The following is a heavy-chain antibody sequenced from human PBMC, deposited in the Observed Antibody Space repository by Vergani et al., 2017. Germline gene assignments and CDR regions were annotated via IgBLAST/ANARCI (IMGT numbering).Heavy chain of an antibody. CDR3: VKEKIDLGCYFLDS. D-gene: IGHD2-15*01. Sequence: EVHLLESGGGLVQSGGSLRLSCAASGFTFSNSAVSWIRQAPEGGGAWVSSISGPGLSTYYADSVKGRFSISRDNSKNTVFLQLHSLRAVDTAIYYCVKEKIDLGCYFLDSWG. CDR2: ISGPGLST. CDR1: GFTFSNSA. V-gene: IGHV3-23*01. J-gene: IGHJ5*01.